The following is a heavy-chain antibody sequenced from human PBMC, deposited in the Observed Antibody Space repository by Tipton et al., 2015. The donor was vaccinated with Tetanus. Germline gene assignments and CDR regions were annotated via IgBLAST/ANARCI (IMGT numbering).Heavy chain of an antibody. D-gene: IGHD2-15*01. CDR3: AREADCSGGSCFSGDFDN. CDR2: SWYDGTDK. Sequence: SGFIFSSYGIHWVRQAPGKGLEWVAVSWYDGTDKYYADSVKGRFTISRDNSKNPLYLQMNSLRAGDTAVYYCAREADCSGGSCFSGDFDNWGQGTQVTVSS. V-gene: IGHV3-33*01. CDR1: GFIFSSYG. J-gene: IGHJ4*02.